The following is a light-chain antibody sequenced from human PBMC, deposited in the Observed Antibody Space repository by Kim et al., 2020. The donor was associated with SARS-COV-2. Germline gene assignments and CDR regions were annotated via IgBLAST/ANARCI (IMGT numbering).Light chain of an antibody. Sequence: SASVGDRVTITCRASQSISGWLAWYQQKPGKAPKLLIHDASILESGVPSTFSGSESGTEFNLTITSLQPDDVATYDCQQYYSSPYTFGHGTKLEI. CDR1: QSISGW. CDR2: DAS. V-gene: IGKV1-5*01. CDR3: QQYYSSPYT. J-gene: IGKJ2*01.